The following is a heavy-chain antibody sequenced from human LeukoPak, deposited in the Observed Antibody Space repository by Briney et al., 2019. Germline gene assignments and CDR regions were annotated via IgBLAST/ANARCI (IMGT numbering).Heavy chain of an antibody. D-gene: IGHD6-19*01. Sequence: GRPLRLSCAASGFTFSNFGMHWVRQAPGKGLEWVAAIWYDGSNKYYADSVRGRFTISRDNSNNTLYLQMNSLRAEDTAAYYCAKASPIYSSGWYYYFDYWGQGTLVTVSS. CDR1: GFTFSNFG. CDR3: AKASPIYSSGWYYYFDY. CDR2: IWYDGSNK. J-gene: IGHJ4*02. V-gene: IGHV3-33*06.